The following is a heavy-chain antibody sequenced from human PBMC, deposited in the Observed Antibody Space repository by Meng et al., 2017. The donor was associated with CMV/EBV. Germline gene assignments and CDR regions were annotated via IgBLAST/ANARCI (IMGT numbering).Heavy chain of an antibody. J-gene: IGHJ4*02. CDR2: IYTSGST. Sequence: QVRLPGSGPGLVKPSETLSLTCTFSGGSISSYYWSWIRQPAGKGLEWIGRIYTSGSTNYNPSLKSRVTMSVDTSKNQFSLKLSSVTAADTAVYYYAREMPIAAAGCFDYWGQGTLVTVSS. CDR1: GGSISSYY. D-gene: IGHD6-13*01. CDR3: AREMPIAAAGCFDY. V-gene: IGHV4-4*07.